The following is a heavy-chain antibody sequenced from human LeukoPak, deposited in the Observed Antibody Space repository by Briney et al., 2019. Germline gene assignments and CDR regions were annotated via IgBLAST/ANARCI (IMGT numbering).Heavy chain of an antibody. Sequence: SETLSLTCTVSGGSISSYYWSWIRQPPGKGLEWIGYIYYSGSTNYNPSLKGRVTISVDTSKNQFSLKLSSVTAADTAVYYCASYRYSSSWYPDAFDIWGQGTMVTVSS. CDR1: GGSISSYY. CDR3: ASYRYSSSWYPDAFDI. J-gene: IGHJ3*02. D-gene: IGHD6-13*01. CDR2: IYYSGST. V-gene: IGHV4-59*01.